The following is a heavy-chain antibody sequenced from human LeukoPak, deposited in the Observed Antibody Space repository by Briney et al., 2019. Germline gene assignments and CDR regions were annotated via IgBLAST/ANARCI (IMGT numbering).Heavy chain of an antibody. CDR2: ISGSGGST. CDR1: GFTFSSYA. J-gene: IGHJ4*02. Sequence: GGSLSLSCAASGFTFSSYAMRWVRQAPGKGLEWVSAISGSGGSTYYADSVKGRFTISRDNSKNMLYLQMNSLRAEDTAVYYCARGTGSYRYNFRYWGQGTLVTVSS. D-gene: IGHD3-16*02. CDR3: ARGTGSYRYNFRY. V-gene: IGHV3-23*01.